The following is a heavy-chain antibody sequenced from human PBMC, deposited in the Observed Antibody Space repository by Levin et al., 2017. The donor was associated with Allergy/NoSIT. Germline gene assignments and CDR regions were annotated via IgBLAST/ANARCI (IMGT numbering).Heavy chain of an antibody. CDR2: ISPNSGGR. CDR1: GYTFTDYY. D-gene: IGHD4-17*01. Sequence: ASVKVSCKASGYTFTDYYIHWVRQAPGQGLEWMGWISPNSGGRNYAQKFQDRVTLTRDTSISTAYMELSRLRSDDTAVYYCARLYYGDYADWGGGPRRGRHYYYAMDVWGQGTTVTVSS. V-gene: IGHV1-2*02. J-gene: IGHJ6*02. CDR3: ARLYYGDYADWGGGPRRGRHYYYAMDV.